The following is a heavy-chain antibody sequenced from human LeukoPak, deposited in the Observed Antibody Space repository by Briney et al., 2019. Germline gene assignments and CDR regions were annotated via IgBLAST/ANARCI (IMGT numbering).Heavy chain of an antibody. CDR3: AKITLELETHYYYYMDV. V-gene: IGHV3-30*02. CDR1: GFTFSSYA. Sequence: PGGSLRLSCAASGFTFSSYAMSWVRQAPGKGLEWVASIRYDGSHKYYADSVKGRFTISRDNSKNTLYLQMNSLRAEDTAVYYCAKITLELETHYYYYMDVWGKGTTVTVSS. J-gene: IGHJ6*03. D-gene: IGHD1-1*01. CDR2: IRYDGSHK.